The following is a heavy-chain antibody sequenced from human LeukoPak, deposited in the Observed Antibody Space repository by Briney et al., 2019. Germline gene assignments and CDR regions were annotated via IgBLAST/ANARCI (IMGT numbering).Heavy chain of an antibody. CDR2: ISGSGGST. Sequence: GGSLRLSCAASGFTFSSYGMSWVRQAPGKGLEWVSGISGSGGSTYYADSVKGRFTISRDNSKNTLYVQMNSLRAENTAVYYCASGGDWYYFDYWGQGTLVTVSS. CDR3: ASGGDWYYFDY. CDR1: GFTFSSYG. J-gene: IGHJ4*02. V-gene: IGHV3-23*01. D-gene: IGHD2-21*02.